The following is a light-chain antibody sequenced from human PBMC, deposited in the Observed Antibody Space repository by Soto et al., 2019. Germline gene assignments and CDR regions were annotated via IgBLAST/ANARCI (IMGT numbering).Light chain of an antibody. J-gene: IGLJ1*01. V-gene: IGLV2-23*01. CDR1: SSDFGSYNL. CDR3: CSYAGSSTLNYV. CDR2: EGS. Sequence: SALTQPASVSGSPGQSITISCTGTSSDFGSYNLVSWYQQHPGKAPKLMIYEGSKRPSGVSNRFSGSKSGNTASLTISGLQAEDEADYYCCSYAGSSTLNYVFGTGTKVTVL.